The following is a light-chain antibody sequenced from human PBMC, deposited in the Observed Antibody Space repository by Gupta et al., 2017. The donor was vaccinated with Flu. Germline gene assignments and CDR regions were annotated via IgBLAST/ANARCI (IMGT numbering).Light chain of an antibody. CDR1: QSIRGA. CDR2: GTS. CDR3: QESYSSSPAST. J-gene: IGKJ2*02. Sequence: SLSASVGDRVSISCRASQSIRGALNGWQQQAGEPPTILIAGTSRLRSGVPSRMIGGSSCTEFSPLTIRLQAAESSTDYCQESYSSSPASTFGQGTKVEIK. V-gene: IGKV1-39*01.